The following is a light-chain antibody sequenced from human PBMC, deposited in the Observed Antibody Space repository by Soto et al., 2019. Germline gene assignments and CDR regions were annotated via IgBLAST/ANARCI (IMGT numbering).Light chain of an antibody. CDR3: QQYNSYSPT. V-gene: IGKV1-5*01. J-gene: IGKJ1*01. CDR1: QSISSW. Sequence: DIQMTQSPSTLSASVGDRVTITCRASQSISSWLAWYQQKPGKAPKLLIYDASSLESGVPSRFSGSGSGTEFPLTISSLQPDDVATYCCQQYNSYSPTFGQGTKVEIK. CDR2: DAS.